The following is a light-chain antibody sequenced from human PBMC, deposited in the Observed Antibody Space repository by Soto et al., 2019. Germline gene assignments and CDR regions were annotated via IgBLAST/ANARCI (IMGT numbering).Light chain of an antibody. CDR1: QSVRIS. V-gene: IGKV3-11*01. CDR2: DAS. J-gene: IGKJ4*01. Sequence: EFVLTQSPATLSLSPGERATLSCRASQSVRISLDWYQQKPGQAPRLLIYDASNRATGIPARFSGSGSGTDFTLTISSLERDDVAVYYCQQRSSWLLTFGGGTKVEIK. CDR3: QQRSSWLLT.